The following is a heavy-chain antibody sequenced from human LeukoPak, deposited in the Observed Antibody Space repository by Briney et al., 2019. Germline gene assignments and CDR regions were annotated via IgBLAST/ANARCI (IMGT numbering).Heavy chain of an antibody. V-gene: IGHV4-4*02. J-gene: IGHJ6*03. Sequence: PSETLSLTCAVSGGSISSSNWWSWVRQPPGKGLEWIGEIYHSGSTNYNPSLKSRVTISVDKSKNQLSLKLSSVTAADTAVYYCARAPIASGYYMDVWGKGTTVTVSS. D-gene: IGHD3-10*01. CDR2: IYHSGST. CDR3: ARAPIASGYYMDV. CDR1: GGSISSSNW.